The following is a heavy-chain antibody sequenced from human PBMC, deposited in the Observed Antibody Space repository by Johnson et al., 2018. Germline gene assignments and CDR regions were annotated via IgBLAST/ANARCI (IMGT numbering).Heavy chain of an antibody. CDR2: IIPIFGTA. CDR3: ARSSVGTRRGGSLMDV. J-gene: IGHJ6*02. Sequence: QVQLVQSGAEVKKPGSSVKVSCKASGGTFSSYAISWVRQAPGQGLEWMGGIIPIFGTANYAQKFQGRVTITADESTSTAYMGLSSLGSEETAVYYCARSSVGTRRGGSLMDVWGQGTTVTVSS. CDR1: GGTFSSYA. D-gene: IGHD1-7*01. V-gene: IGHV1-69*12.